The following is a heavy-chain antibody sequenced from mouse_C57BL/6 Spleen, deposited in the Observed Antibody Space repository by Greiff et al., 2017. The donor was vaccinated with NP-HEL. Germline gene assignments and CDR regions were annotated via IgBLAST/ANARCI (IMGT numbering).Heavy chain of an antibody. CDR1: GFNIKDYY. CDR3: TTSTTVVEGAWFAY. D-gene: IGHD1-1*01. CDR2: IDPEDGDT. Sequence: EVQLQQSGAELVRPGASVKLSCTASGFNIKDYYMHWVKQRPEQGLEWIGRIDPEDGDTEYAPKFQGKATMTADTSSNTAYLQLSSLTSEDTAVYYCTTSTTVVEGAWFAYWGQGTRVTVSA. V-gene: IGHV14-1*01. J-gene: IGHJ3*01.